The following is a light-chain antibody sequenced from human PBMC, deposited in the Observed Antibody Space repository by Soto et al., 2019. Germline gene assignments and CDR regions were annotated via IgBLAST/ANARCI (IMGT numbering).Light chain of an antibody. CDR3: AAWDDSLNGVV. CDR2: SNN. V-gene: IGLV1-44*01. CDR1: SSNFGSNT. J-gene: IGLJ2*01. Sequence: QAVVTQPPSASGTPGQRVTIFCSGSSSNFGSNTVNWYQQLPGTAPKLLMYSNNQRPSGVPDRFSGSKSGTSASLAISGLQFEDEADYYCAAWDDSLNGVVFGGGTKVTVL.